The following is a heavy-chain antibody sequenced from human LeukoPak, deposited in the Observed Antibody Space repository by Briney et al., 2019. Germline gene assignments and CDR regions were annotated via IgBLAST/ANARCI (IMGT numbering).Heavy chain of an antibody. CDR1: GGSFSGYY. CDR3: TITTGTTLGLMDY. CDR2: INHSGST. D-gene: IGHD1-1*01. J-gene: IGHJ4*02. Sequence: SETLSLTCAVYGGSFSGYYWRWIRQPPGKGLEWIGEINHSGSTNYNPSLKSRVTISVDTSKNQLSLKMSSLTAADTAVYYCTITTGTTLGLMDYWGQGTLVTVSS. V-gene: IGHV4-34*01.